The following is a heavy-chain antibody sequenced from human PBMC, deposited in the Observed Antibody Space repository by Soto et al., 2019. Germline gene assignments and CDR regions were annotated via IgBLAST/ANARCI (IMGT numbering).Heavy chain of an antibody. CDR1: GGTFSTYA. V-gene: IGHV1-69*01. CDR2: IIPLFGTA. Sequence: QVQRVQSGAEVKKPGSSVKVSCKASGGTFSTYAIDWVRQAPGQGLEWMGGIIPLFGTAKYAQNFQGRITLTADESTNTAYMELRSLRSQDTAVYYCARGVHYDSSGYYYFYWGQGTLVTVSS. J-gene: IGHJ4*02. D-gene: IGHD3-22*01. CDR3: ARGVHYDSSGYYYFY.